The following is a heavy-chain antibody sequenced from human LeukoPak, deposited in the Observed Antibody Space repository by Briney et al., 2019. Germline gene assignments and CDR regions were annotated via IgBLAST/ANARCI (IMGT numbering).Heavy chain of an antibody. Sequence: ESGPTLVNSTQTLTLTCTFWRFSLRTTGVDVGWIPQPPAKALEWVALIYWDDNKRYSPSLKSRFTITKDTSKNQVVLTMTNVDPVDTATYFCAHLGGDDDILTGYQYYFDYWGQGTLVTVSS. D-gene: IGHD3-9*01. V-gene: IGHV2-5*02. CDR1: RFSLRTTGVD. CDR3: AHLGGDDDILTGYQYYFDY. J-gene: IGHJ4*02. CDR2: IYWDDNK.